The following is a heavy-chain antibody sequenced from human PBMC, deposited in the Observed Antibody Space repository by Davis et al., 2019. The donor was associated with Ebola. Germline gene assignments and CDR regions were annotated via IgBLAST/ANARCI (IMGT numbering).Heavy chain of an antibody. CDR3: AKEEEQQPLIYYYYGMDV. CDR2: ISYDGSNK. D-gene: IGHD6-13*01. Sequence: GGSLRLSCAASGFTFSSYSMHRVRQAPGQGLEWVAVISYDGSNKYYADSVKGRFTISRDNSKNTLYLQMNSLRAEDTAVYYCAKEEEQQPLIYYYYGMDVWGKGTTVTVSS. V-gene: IGHV3-30*18. J-gene: IGHJ6*04. CDR1: GFTFSSYS.